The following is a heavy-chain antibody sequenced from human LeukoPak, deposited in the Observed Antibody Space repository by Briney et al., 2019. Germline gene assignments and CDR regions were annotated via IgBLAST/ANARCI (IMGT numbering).Heavy chain of an antibody. CDR3: ARIERSSYSLGFDY. CDR1: GGSISSGGYY. CDR2: IYYSGTS. Sequence: SQTLSLTCTVSGGSISSGGYYWSWIRQHPGKGLEWIGHIYYSGTSFSNPSLTSRVTISVDTSKNQFSLKLTSVNDADTAVYYCARIERSSYSLGFDYWGQGTLVTVS. D-gene: IGHD6-6*01. J-gene: IGHJ4*02. V-gene: IGHV4-31*03.